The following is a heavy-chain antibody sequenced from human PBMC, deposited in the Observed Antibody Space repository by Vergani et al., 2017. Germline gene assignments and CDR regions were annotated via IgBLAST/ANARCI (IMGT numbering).Heavy chain of an antibody. D-gene: IGHD3-10*01. CDR2: IYHSGDT. J-gene: IGHJ6*02. Sequence: QVQLQESGPGLVKPSETLTLTCDVSDSSIMTNPYWGWFRQSPGKGLEWIGCIYHSGDTHYNSSLKSRVSISIVSSSKFSLRLTSVTAADTAIYYCARHRGSVGFFPSSYFYGMDVWGHGTTVTVSS. CDR3: ARHRGSVGFFPSSYFYGMDV. V-gene: IGHV4-38-2*01. CDR1: DSSIMTNPY.